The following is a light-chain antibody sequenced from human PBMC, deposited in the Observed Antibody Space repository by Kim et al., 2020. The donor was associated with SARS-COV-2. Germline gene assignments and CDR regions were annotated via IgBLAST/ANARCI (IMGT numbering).Light chain of an antibody. J-gene: IGKJ5*01. Sequence: DIQMTQSPSSVSASIGDRVTITCRASQVIRSRLAWYQQKPGKAPKLLVYAASSLQSGVPSRFSGSGSGTDFILTINSLQPEDFATYYCQQFNSFPITFGQGTRLEIK. CDR3: QQFNSFPIT. CDR1: QVIRSR. CDR2: AAS. V-gene: IGKV1-12*01.